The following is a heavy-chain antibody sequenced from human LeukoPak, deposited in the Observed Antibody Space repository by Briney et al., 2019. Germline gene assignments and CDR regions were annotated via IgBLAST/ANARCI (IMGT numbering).Heavy chain of an antibody. CDR2: INHSGST. CDR1: GGSFSGYY. D-gene: IGHD2-2*01. J-gene: IGHJ5*02. V-gene: IGHV4-34*01. CDR3: ARRYCSSTSCYAGPRWFDP. Sequence: SETLSLTCAVYGGSFSGYYWSWIRQPPGKGLEWIGEINHSGSTNYNPSLKSRVTISVDTSKNQFSLKLSSVTAADTAVYYCARRYCSSTSCYAGPRWFDPWGQGTLVTVSS.